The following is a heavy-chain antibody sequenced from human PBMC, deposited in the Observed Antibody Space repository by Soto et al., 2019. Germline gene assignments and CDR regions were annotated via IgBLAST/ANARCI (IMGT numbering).Heavy chain of an antibody. J-gene: IGHJ5*02. CDR2: IIPIFGTA. V-gene: IGHV1-69*12. CDR1: GGTFSRYA. Sequence: QVQLVQSGAEVKKPGSSVKVSCKASGGTFSRYAISWVRQAPGQWLEWMGGIIPIFGTANYAQKFQGRVTISADESTSIAYMELSSLRSEDTAVYYCARGGVVLVPAAMPPFWFDPWGQGTLVTVSS. CDR3: ARGGVVLVPAAMPPFWFDP. D-gene: IGHD2-2*01.